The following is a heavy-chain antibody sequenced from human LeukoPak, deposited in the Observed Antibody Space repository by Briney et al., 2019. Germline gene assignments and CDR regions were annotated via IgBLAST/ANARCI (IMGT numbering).Heavy chain of an antibody. CDR2: IYYSGST. CDR1: GGSISSSSYY. D-gene: IGHD3-16*01. V-gene: IGHV4-39*07. Sequence: SETLSLTCTVSGGSISSSSYYWGWIRQPPGKGLEWIGSIYYSGSTYYNPSLKSRVTISVDKSKNQFSLKLSSVTAADTAVYYCARGEFDGGVYFDYWGQGTLVTVSS. J-gene: IGHJ4*02. CDR3: ARGEFDGGVYFDY.